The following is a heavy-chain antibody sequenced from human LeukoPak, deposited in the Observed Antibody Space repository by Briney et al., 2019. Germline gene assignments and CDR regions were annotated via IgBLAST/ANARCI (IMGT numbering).Heavy chain of an antibody. CDR1: GFSLSTSGVG. V-gene: IGHV2-5*02. CDR2: IYWDDDK. D-gene: IGHD3-16*02. J-gene: IGHJ4*02. Sequence: SGPTLVNPTQTLTLTCTFSGFSLSTSGVGVGWIRQPPGKALEWLALIYWDDDKRYSPSLKSRLTITKDTSKNQVVLTMTNTDPVDTATYYCAHLFIGYYFDYWGQGTLVTVSS. CDR3: AHLFIGYYFDY.